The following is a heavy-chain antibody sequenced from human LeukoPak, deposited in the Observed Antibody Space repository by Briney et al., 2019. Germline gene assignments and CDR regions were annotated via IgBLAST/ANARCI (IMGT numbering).Heavy chain of an antibody. CDR2: IYSGGST. Sequence: GGSLRLSCSASVFLVTSNYMSWLRQAPGKGLEWVSVIYSGGSTYYADSVKGRFILSRDDYKNTLSLQISNLRAEDTAVYFCAREISDSSRWYGGFDYWGQGTLVIVSS. CDR3: AREISDSSRWYGGFDY. J-gene: IGHJ4*02. V-gene: IGHV3-53*01. D-gene: IGHD6-13*01. CDR1: VFLVTSNY.